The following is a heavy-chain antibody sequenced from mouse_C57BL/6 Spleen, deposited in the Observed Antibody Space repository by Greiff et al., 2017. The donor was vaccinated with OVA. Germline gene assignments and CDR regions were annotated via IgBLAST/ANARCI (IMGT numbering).Heavy chain of an antibody. CDR1: GYTFTSYG. V-gene: IGHV1-81*01. D-gene: IGHD1-1*01. Sequence: VKLMESGAELARPGASVKLSCKASGYTFTSYGISWVKQRTGQGLEWIGEIYPRSGNTYYNEKFKGKATLTADKSSSTAYMELRSLTSEDSAVYFCAFITTVVPYWYFDVWGTGTTVTVSS. CDR2: IYPRSGNT. CDR3: AFITTVVPYWYFDV. J-gene: IGHJ1*03.